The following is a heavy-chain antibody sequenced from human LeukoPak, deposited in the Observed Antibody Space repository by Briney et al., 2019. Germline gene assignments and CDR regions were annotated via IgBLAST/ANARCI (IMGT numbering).Heavy chain of an antibody. CDR1: GYTFTDYY. J-gene: IGHJ4*02. D-gene: IGHD3-10*01. CDR3: ARDSVTKPYYGSGSYPDY. V-gene: IGHV1-2*02. Sequence: GASVKVSCKASGYTFTDYYMHWVRQAPGQGLEWMGWINPNSGGTNYAQKLQGRVTMTRDTSISTAYMELRSLRSDDTAVYYCARDSVTKPYYGSGSYPDYWGQGTLVTVSS. CDR2: INPNSGGT.